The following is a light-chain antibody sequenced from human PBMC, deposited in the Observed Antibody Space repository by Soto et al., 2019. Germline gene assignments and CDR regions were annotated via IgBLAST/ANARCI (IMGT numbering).Light chain of an antibody. J-gene: IGLJ1*01. CDR1: SSDVGGYNY. Sequence: QSALTQPRSVSGSPGQSVTISCTGTSSDVGGYNYVSWYQQYPGKAPKLMIYDVSKRPSGVPDRFSGSKSGNTASLTISGLQAEDEADYYCCSYAGNYYVFGTGTKLTVL. CDR2: DVS. V-gene: IGLV2-11*01. CDR3: CSYAGNYYV.